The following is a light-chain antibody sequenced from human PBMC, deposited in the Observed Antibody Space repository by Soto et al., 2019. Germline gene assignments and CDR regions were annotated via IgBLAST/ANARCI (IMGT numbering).Light chain of an antibody. J-gene: IGKJ5*01. CDR1: PSVSSNS. V-gene: IGKV3-20*01. CDR3: XQYGXXLIT. CDR2: DAS. Sequence: ELVLTQSPGTLSLSPGERATLSCRASPSVSSNSLAWYHQKPGQPPRLLMYDASSRATGIPDRFSGSGSGTDFTPTISRLEPEDFAIYXXXQYGXXLITFGQGTRLEIK.